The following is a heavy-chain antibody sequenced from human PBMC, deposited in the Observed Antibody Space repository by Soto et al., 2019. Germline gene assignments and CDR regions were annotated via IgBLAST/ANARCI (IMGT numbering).Heavy chain of an antibody. J-gene: IGHJ4*02. CDR3: ARRTKLFDY. D-gene: IGHD2-8*01. CDR2: IHYSGST. CDR1: GGSISSYY. V-gene: IGHV4-59*08. Sequence: SETLSLTCTVSGGSISSYYWSWIRQPPGKGLEWIGYIHYSGSTEYNPSLRSRVSISVDTSKNQFSLKLSSVTAADTAVYFCARRTKLFDYWGQGTLVTVSS.